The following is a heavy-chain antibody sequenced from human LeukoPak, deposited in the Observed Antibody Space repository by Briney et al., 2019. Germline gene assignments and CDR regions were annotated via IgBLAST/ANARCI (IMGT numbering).Heavy chain of an antibody. D-gene: IGHD3-10*01. CDR2: IYYTGST. CDR3: ARLGGYDSGSYCNAPYDY. CDR1: GGSISSYY. Sequence: PSETLSLTCTVSGGSISSYYWSWIRQPPGKGLEWIGYIYYTGSTNYNTSLKSRVTISVDTSKNQFSLKLSSVTAADTAVYYCARLGGYDSGSYCNAPYDYWGQGVLVTVSS. V-gene: IGHV4-59*08. J-gene: IGHJ4*02.